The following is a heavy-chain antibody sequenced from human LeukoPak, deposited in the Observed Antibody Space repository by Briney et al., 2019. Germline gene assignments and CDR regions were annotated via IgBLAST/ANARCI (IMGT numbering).Heavy chain of an antibody. D-gene: IGHD1-26*01. V-gene: IGHV5-51*01. CDR2: ICPGDSDA. CDR3: ARQQVGATIPLDY. Sequence: GXSLKISCKGSGYRFTTYWIAWVRQMPGKGLEGMGIICPGDSDARYRPSFQGEVTFSADKSISTAYLQWSSLKASDTAMYYCARQQVGATIPLDYWGQGTLVTVSS. J-gene: IGHJ4*02. CDR1: GYRFTTYW.